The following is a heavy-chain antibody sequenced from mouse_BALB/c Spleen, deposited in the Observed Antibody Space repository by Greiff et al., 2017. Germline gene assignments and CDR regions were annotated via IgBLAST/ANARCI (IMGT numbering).Heavy chain of an antibody. D-gene: IGHD2-10*02. CDR2: ISSGGST. CDR1: GFTFSSYA. J-gene: IGHJ4*01. CDR3: ARGKYGNPYYYAMDY. V-gene: IGHV5-6-5*01. Sequence: EVMLVESGGGLVKPGGSLKLSCAASGFTFSSYAMSWVRQTPEKRLEWVASISSGGSTYYPDSVKGRFTISRDNARNILYLQMSSLRYEDTAMYYCARGKYGNPYYYAMDYWGQGTSVTVSS.